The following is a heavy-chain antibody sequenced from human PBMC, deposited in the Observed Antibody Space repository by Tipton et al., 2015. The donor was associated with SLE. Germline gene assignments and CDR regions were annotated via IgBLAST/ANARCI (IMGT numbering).Heavy chain of an antibody. V-gene: IGHV1-2*02. CDR1: GYTFSDYY. CDR3: ARGDDYCSGGRCQLDD. J-gene: IGHJ4*02. Sequence: QSGAEVKKPGASVKVSCKASGYTFSDYYMHWVRQAPGQGLEWMGWINPASGDTDFAQKVQGRVTMTRDTSTRTAYMQVDSLRSDDTAVYYCARGDDYCSGGRCQLDDWGQGTLVAVSS. D-gene: IGHD2-15*01. CDR2: INPASGDT.